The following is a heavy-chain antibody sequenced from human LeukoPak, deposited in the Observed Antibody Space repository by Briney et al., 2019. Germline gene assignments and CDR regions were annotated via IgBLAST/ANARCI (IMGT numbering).Heavy chain of an antibody. J-gene: IGHJ3*02. Sequence: PSETLSLTCTVSGDSLTRYYWSWIRQPPGKGLEWIGFIYNSGGTSYNPSLKSRVTISVDRSKNQFSLKLSSVTAADTAVYYCARGGGAVVPAAMRLKIGAFDIWGQGTMVTVSS. D-gene: IGHD2-2*01. CDR2: IYNSGGT. CDR1: GDSLTRYY. CDR3: ARGGGAVVPAAMRLKIGAFDI. V-gene: IGHV4-59*12.